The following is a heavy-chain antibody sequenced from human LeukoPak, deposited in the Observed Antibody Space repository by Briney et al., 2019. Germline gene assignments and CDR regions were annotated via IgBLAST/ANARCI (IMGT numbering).Heavy chain of an antibody. Sequence: GASVKVSCKASGYTFTGYYMHWVRQAPGQGLEWMGWINPNSGGTNYAQKFQGRVTMTRDTSISTAYMELSRLRSDDTAVYYCARDSGSSWYGSNWFDPWGQGTLVTVSS. D-gene: IGHD6-13*01. V-gene: IGHV1-2*02. CDR3: ARDSGSSWYGSNWFDP. CDR2: INPNSGGT. CDR1: GYTFTGYY. J-gene: IGHJ5*02.